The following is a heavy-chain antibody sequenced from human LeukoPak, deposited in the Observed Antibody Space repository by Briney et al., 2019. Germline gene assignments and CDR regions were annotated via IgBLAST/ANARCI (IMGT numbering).Heavy chain of an antibody. CDR3: ARDLAGYSSGWSDY. Sequence: PGGSLRLSCAASGFTFSSYSMNWVRQAPGKGLEWVSSISSSSSYIYYADSVKGRFTISRDNAKNSLYLQMNSLRDEDTAVYYCARDLAGYSSGWSDYWGQGTLVTVSS. V-gene: IGHV3-21*01. CDR1: GFTFSSYS. J-gene: IGHJ4*02. D-gene: IGHD6-19*01. CDR2: ISSSSSYI.